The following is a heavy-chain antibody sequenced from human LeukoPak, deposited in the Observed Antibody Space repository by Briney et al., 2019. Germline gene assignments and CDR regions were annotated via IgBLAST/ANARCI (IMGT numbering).Heavy chain of an antibody. Sequence: SSETLSLTCTVSGGSISSYYWSWIRQPPGKGLEWIGYIYYSGSTNYNPSLKSRVTISVDTSKNQFSLKLSSVTAADTAVYYCARDRSTGYYDSSGYAFDIWGQGTMVTVSS. D-gene: IGHD3-22*01. J-gene: IGHJ3*02. V-gene: IGHV4-59*01. CDR2: IYYSGST. CDR1: GGSISSYY. CDR3: ARDRSTGYYDSSGYAFDI.